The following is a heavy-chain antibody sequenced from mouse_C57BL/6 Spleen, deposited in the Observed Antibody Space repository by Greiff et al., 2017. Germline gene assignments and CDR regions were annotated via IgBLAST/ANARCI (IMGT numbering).Heavy chain of an antibody. CDR3: ARDDGYPHWYFDV. Sequence: QVQLKQSGAELVKPGASVKISCKASGYAFSSYWMNWVKQRPGKGLEWIGQIYPGDGDTNYNGKFKGKATLTADKSSSTAYMQLSSLTSEDSAVYFCARDDGYPHWYFDVWGTGTTVTVSS. CDR2: IYPGDGDT. J-gene: IGHJ1*03. V-gene: IGHV1-80*01. CDR1: GYAFSSYW. D-gene: IGHD2-3*01.